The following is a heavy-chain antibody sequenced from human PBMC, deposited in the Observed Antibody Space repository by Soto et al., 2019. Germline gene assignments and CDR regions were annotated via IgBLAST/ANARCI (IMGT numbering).Heavy chain of an antibody. J-gene: IGHJ6*02. Sequence: PGESLKISCKGSGYSFTSYWIGWVRQMPGKSLEWIGIIYPGDSDTRYSPSFQGQVTISANKSICTAYLQWSSLNASDTFMYYCARRLGGHSMDVWGQGTTVTVSS. CDR2: IYPGDSDT. CDR1: GYSFTSYW. CDR3: ARRLGGHSMDV. D-gene: IGHD3-16*01. V-gene: IGHV5-51*01.